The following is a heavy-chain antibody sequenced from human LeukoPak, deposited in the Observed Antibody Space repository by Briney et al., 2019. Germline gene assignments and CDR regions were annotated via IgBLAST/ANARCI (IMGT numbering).Heavy chain of an antibody. J-gene: IGHJ4*02. Sequence: SETLSHTCTVSGVSISSGTYYWSWIRQHPGKGLEWIGYIYYSGSTYYNMSLKSRVTISLDTSKNQFSLKLSSVTAADTAVYYCARGDSTGYYFDYWGQGTLVTVSS. D-gene: IGHD3-22*01. V-gene: IGHV4-31*03. CDR1: GVSISSGTYY. CDR2: IYYSGST. CDR3: ARGDSTGYYFDY.